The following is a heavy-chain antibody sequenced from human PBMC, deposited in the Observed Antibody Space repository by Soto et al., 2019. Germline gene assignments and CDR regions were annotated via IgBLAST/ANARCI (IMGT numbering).Heavy chain of an antibody. CDR2: TYYRSKWYN. J-gene: IGHJ5*02. V-gene: IGHV6-1*01. CDR3: ARDVDSSGWHPVRWFDP. CDR1: GDSVSSNSAA. Sequence: SPTLSLPCAISGDSVSSNSAAWNWIRQSPSRGLEWLGRTYYRSKWYNDYAVSVKSRIAINPDTSKNQFSLQLNSVTPEDTAVYYCARDVDSSGWHPVRWFDPWGQGTLVTVSS. D-gene: IGHD6-19*01.